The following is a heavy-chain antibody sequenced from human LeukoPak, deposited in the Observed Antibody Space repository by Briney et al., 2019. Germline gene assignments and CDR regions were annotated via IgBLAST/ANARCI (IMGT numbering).Heavy chain of an antibody. D-gene: IGHD1-26*01. CDR2: ISYDDSNE. Sequence: GRSLRLSCAASGFTFSSYAMHWVRQAPGKGLEWVAIISYDDSNEYYADSVKGRFTISRDNSKNTLYLQMNSLRAEDTAVYYCARGGSYLSAFDIWGQGTMVTVSS. CDR3: ARGGSYLSAFDI. J-gene: IGHJ3*02. CDR1: GFTFSSYA. V-gene: IGHV3-30*14.